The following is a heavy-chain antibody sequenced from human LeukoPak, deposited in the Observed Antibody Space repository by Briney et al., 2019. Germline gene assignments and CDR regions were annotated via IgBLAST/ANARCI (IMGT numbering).Heavy chain of an antibody. CDR2: IYTSASGST. J-gene: IGHJ4*02. CDR3: ARDLKWSYGTEY. CDR1: GGSISDYY. D-gene: IGHD1-26*01. V-gene: IGHV4-4*07. Sequence: SETLSLTCIVSGGSISDYYWSWIRQPAGKGLEWIGHIYTSASGSTNYNPSLKSRVTMSVDTSKNQLSLRLSSVTAADTAVYYCARDLKWSYGTEYWGQGTLVTVSS.